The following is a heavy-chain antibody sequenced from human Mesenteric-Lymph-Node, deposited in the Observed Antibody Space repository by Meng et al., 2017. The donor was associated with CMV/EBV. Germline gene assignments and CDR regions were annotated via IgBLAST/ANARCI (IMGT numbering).Heavy chain of an antibody. Sequence: ASVKVSCKASGYTFTTYFIHWVRQAPGQGLEWLGMINPSGDRAIYAHKFHDRATMTRNTSTSTVFMELSSLRSDDTAVYFCAREGGGEEIPAGYYYYYGMDVWGQGTTVTVSS. J-gene: IGHJ6*02. V-gene: IGHV1-46*01. CDR2: INPSGDRA. CDR1: GYTFTTYF. CDR3: AREGGGEEIPAGYYYYYGMDV. D-gene: IGHD2-2*01.